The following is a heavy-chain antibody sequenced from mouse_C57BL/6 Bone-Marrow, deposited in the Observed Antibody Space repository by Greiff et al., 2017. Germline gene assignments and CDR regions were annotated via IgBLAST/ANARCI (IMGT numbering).Heavy chain of an antibody. J-gene: IGHJ2*01. V-gene: IGHV1-52*01. CDR1: GYTFTSYW. D-gene: IGHD2-1*01. CDR2: IDPSDSET. Sequence: VQLQQPGAELVRPGSSVKLSCKASGYTFTSYWMHWVKQRPIQGLEWIGNIDPSDSETHCNQKFKDKATLTVDKSSSTAYMQLSSLTSEDSAVYYCARENGNYGLYYFDYWGQGTTLTVSS. CDR3: ARENGNYGLYYFDY.